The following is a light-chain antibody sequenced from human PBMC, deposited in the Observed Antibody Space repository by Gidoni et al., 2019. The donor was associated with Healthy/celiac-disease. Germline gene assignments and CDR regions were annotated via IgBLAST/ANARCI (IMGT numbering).Light chain of an antibody. V-gene: IGKV1-5*03. CDR3: QQFWT. Sequence: DIQMTQSPSTLSASVGDRVTSTCRASQSISSWLAWYRQKPGKAPKLLIYKASSLESGVPSRFSGSGSGTEFTLTISSLQPDDFATYYCQQFWTFGQGTKVEIK. J-gene: IGKJ1*01. CDR2: KAS. CDR1: QSISSW.